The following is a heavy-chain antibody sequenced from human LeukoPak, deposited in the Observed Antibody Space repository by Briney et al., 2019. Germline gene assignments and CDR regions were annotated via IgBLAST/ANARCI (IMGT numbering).Heavy chain of an antibody. CDR3: AREDIVVVPAAIPDAFDI. CDR1: GGSISSGGYS. V-gene: IGHV4-30-2*01. Sequence: SETLSLTCAVSGGSISSGGYSWSWIRQPPGKGLEWIGYIYHSGSTYYNPSLKSRVTISVDRSKNQFSLKLSSVTAADTAVYYCAREDIVVVPAAIPDAFDIWGQGTMVTVSS. CDR2: IYHSGST. D-gene: IGHD2-2*01. J-gene: IGHJ3*02.